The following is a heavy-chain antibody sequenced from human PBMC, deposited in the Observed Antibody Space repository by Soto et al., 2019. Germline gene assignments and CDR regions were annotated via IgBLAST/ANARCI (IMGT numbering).Heavy chain of an antibody. CDR2: IYYSGST. CDR3: ARGYRQHDFWSGYWDYFDY. V-gene: IGHV4-59*01. J-gene: IGHJ4*02. Sequence: SETLSLTCTVSGGSISSYYWSWIRQPPGKGLEWIGYIYYSGSTNYNPSLKSRVTISVDTSKNQFSLKLSSVTAADTAVYYCARGYRQHDFWSGYWDYFDYWGQGTLVTVSS. CDR1: GGSISSYY. D-gene: IGHD3-3*01.